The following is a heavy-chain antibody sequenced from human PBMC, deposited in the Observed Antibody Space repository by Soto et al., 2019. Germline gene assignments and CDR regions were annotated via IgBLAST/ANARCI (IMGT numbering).Heavy chain of an antibody. J-gene: IGHJ4*02. CDR3: VKDTSDSNGNYYGLDF. Sequence: PGXSQRLSGAASGFIFSAYGMHWVRQAPVKGLEWVAVISNDGSNKYYADSVKGRFTISRDTPKNTLYLQMNSLRPEDTAVYYCVKDTSDSNGNYYGLDFWGQGTLVTVSS. CDR2: ISNDGSNK. D-gene: IGHD3-22*01. V-gene: IGHV3-30*18. CDR1: GFIFSAYG.